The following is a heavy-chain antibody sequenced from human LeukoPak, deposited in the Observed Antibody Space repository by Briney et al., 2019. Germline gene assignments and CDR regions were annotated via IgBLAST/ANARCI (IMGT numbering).Heavy chain of an antibody. V-gene: IGHV3-53*01. CDR1: GFTVSSSY. Sequence: GGSLRLSCVVSGFTVSSSYMSWVRQAPGKGLEWVSIIYSGVGTYYADSVKGRFTISRDNSKNTLYLQMNSLRAEDTAVYYCARDQSIDSSGYYRQTGRRGPRTYYFDYWGQGTLVTVSS. J-gene: IGHJ4*02. D-gene: IGHD3-22*01. CDR3: ARDQSIDSSGYYRQTGRRGPRTYYFDY. CDR2: IYSGVGT.